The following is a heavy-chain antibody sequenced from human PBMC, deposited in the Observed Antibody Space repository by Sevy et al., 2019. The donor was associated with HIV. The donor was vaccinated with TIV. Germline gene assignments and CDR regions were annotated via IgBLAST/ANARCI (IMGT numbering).Heavy chain of an antibody. J-gene: IGHJ4*02. Sequence: GGSLRLSCAASGFTFSSYSMNWVRQDPGKGLEWVSYISSSSSTIYYADSVKGRFTISRDNAKNSLYLQMNSLRDEDTAVYYCTRANLGYCSGGSCSTFGYWGQGTLVTVSS. CDR1: GFTFSSYS. D-gene: IGHD2-15*01. CDR2: ISSSSSTI. V-gene: IGHV3-48*02. CDR3: TRANLGYCSGGSCSTFGY.